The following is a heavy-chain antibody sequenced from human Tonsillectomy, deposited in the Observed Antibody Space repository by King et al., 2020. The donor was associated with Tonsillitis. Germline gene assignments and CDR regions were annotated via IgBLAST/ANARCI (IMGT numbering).Heavy chain of an antibody. J-gene: IGHJ5*01. CDR2: VYEDXTT. CDR3: ARQEAVFFYFGSTSYYKPRGWFDS. D-gene: IGHD3-10*01. Sequence: QLQESGPGLVKPSETLSLTCNVSGGSISGNGDYWGWIRQSPGKGLEWXXSVYEDXTTYFSPSLKSRVTLSIATSQSRFFLTLNSMTAADTAVYYCARQEAVFFYFGSTSYYKPRGWFDSWGQGTLVTVSS. V-gene: IGHV4-39*07. CDR1: GGSISGNGDY.